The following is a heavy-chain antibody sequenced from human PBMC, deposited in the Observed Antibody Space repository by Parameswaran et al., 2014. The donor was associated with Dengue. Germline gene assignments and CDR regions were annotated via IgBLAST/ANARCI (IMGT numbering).Heavy chain of an antibody. V-gene: IGHV3-23*01. CDR1: RFTFSSYA. D-gene: IGHD4-17*01. CDR2: ITSAGST. Sequence: GSLRLSCAASRFTFSSYAMSWVRQAPGKGLEWVSGITSAGSTYYADSVKGRFTISRDNSKSTLYLQMNSLRAEDTAVYYCAKDRSGDYSYWGQGTLVTVSS. CDR3: AKDRSGDYSY. J-gene: IGHJ4*02.